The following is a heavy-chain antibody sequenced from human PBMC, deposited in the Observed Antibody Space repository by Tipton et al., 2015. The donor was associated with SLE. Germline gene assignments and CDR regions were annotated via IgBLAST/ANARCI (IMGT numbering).Heavy chain of an antibody. CDR3: ARGNDFWSGYFHYMDV. CDR1: GFTLSDHF. V-gene: IGHV3-72*01. CDR2: TRSKVDSYTT. J-gene: IGHJ6*03. Sequence: QLVQSGGGVVQPGRSLRLSCAASGFTLSDHFMYWVRQAPGKGLEWVGRTRSKVDSYTTEYAASVQGRFTISRDDLNDSLYLQMNSLKTEDTAVYYCARGNDFWSGYFHYMDVWGKGTTVTVSS. D-gene: IGHD3-3*01.